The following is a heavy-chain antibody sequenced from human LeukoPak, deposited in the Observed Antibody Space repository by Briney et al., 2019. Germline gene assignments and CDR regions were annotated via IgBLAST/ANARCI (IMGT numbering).Heavy chain of an antibody. CDR1: GGSISSSSYY. CDR3: ARAAGWAGYYFDY. V-gene: IGHV4-39*07. J-gene: IGHJ4*02. Sequence: SETLSLTCTVSGGSISSSSYYWGWIRQPPGKGLEWIGSIYYSGSTYYNPSLKSRVTISVDTSKNQFSLKLSSVTAADTAVYYCARAAGWAGYYFDYWGQGTLVTVSS. CDR2: IYYSGST. D-gene: IGHD6-25*01.